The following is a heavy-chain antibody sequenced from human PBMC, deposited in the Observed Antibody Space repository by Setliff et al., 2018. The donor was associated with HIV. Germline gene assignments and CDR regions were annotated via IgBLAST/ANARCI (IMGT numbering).Heavy chain of an antibody. D-gene: IGHD3-10*01. CDR3: VRQGLTMNRGVPAPILYYFDY. CDR1: GVSTISSSSSYY. V-gene: IGHV4-39*01. J-gene: IGHJ4*02. CDR2: ISHSGTT. Sequence: SETLSLTCIVSGVSTISSSSSYYWGWIRQPPGKGLEWIGYISHSGTTYNNPSLKSRVTFSADTSKNQFSLNLNSVTATDTAVYYCVRQGLTMNRGVPAPILYYFDYWGQGILVTVSS.